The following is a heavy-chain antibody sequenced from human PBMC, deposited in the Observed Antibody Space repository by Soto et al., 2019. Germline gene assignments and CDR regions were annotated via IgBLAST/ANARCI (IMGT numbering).Heavy chain of an antibody. V-gene: IGHV4-34*01. J-gene: IGHJ5*02. CDR1: GGSVNGYY. CDR3: ATRITFFGLLIPRFDP. CDR2: INHTGVK. Sequence: SETLSLTCAVYGGSVNGYYCNWIRQPPWKGLEWIGEINHTGVKHYNPSLKSRVTMSVDTSKNQFSLRLSSVNAADTAIYYCATRITFFGLLIPRFDPWGQGTQVPVCS. D-gene: IGHD3-3*01.